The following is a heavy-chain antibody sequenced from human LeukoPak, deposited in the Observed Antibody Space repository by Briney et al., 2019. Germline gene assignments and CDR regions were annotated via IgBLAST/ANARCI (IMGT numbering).Heavy chain of an antibody. J-gene: IGHJ3*02. CDR3: AKGGYFSYDM. D-gene: IGHD5-18*01. Sequence: GGSLRLSCAASVFTLSTYDMRWVRETPGKGLEWVSAICGTDAGRQGTTHSADSEKGRFTISRDYSKNTLYLQMHSLRAEDTAIYFCAKGGYFSYDMWGQGTKVTVSP. CDR2: ICGTDAGRQGTT. V-gene: IGHV3-23*01. CDR1: VFTLSTYD.